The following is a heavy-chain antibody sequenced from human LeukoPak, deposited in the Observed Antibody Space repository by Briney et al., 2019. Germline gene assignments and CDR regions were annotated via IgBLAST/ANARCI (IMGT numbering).Heavy chain of an antibody. CDR1: GFTFSAYT. CDR2: FTSSSSSI. CDR3: ARGWGFYYFDS. Sequence: GGSLRLSCAASGFTFSAYTMSWVRQAPGKGLEWVSSFTSSSSSIYYADSEKGRFTISRDNAKNSLYLQLNSLGAEDTAVYYCARGWGFYYFDSWGQGTLVTVSS. D-gene: IGHD2/OR15-2a*01. J-gene: IGHJ4*02. V-gene: IGHV3-21*01.